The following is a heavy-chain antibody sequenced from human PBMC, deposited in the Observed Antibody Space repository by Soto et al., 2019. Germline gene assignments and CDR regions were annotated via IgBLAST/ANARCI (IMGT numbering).Heavy chain of an antibody. CDR2: ISAYNGNT. CDR1: GYTFTSYG. Sequence: ASVKVSCKASGYTFTSYGISWVRQAPGQGLEWMGWISAYNGNTNYAQKLQGRVTMTTDTSTSTAYMELRSLRSDDTAVYYCARARQYSSSSVYYYGMDVWGQGTTVTV. D-gene: IGHD6-6*01. V-gene: IGHV1-18*01. J-gene: IGHJ6*02. CDR3: ARARQYSSSSVYYYGMDV.